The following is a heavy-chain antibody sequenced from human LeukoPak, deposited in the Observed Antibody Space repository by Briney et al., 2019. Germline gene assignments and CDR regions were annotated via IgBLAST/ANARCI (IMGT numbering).Heavy chain of an antibody. D-gene: IGHD6-13*01. CDR1: GFSFDDYV. Sequence: GGSLRLSCAASGFSFDDYVMHWVRQAPGKGLEWVSGISWNSGSIGYADSVKGRFTISRDNAKNSLYLQMNSLRAEDTAVYYCARDLSAAAGTDYWGQGTLVTVSS. CDR2: ISWNSGSI. V-gene: IGHV3-9*01. J-gene: IGHJ4*02. CDR3: ARDLSAAAGTDY.